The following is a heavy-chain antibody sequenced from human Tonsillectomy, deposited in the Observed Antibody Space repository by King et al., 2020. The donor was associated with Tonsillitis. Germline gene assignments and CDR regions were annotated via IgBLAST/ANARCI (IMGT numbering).Heavy chain of an antibody. Sequence: VQLVESGGGVVQPGRSLRLSCAASGFTFSSYAMHWVRQAPGKGLEWVAVISYDGSNKYYADSVKGRFTISRDNSQNTLYLQMNSLRAEETAVYYCARDASYYYDSSGYYNYFDYWGQGTLVTVSS. J-gene: IGHJ4*02. D-gene: IGHD3-22*01. CDR2: ISYDGSNK. V-gene: IGHV3-30*04. CDR3: ARDASYYYDSSGYYNYFDY. CDR1: GFTFSSYA.